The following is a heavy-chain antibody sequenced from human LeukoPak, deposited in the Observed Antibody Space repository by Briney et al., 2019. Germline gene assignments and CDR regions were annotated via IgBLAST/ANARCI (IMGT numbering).Heavy chain of an antibody. Sequence: KPSETLSLTCAVSGYSISSAYYWGWTRQPPGKGLEWIGSIYHSGSTYYNPSLKSRVTISVDTAKNQFSLKLSSVTAADTAVYYCARDLSGILRNWFDPWGQGTLVTVSS. J-gene: IGHJ5*02. CDR2: IYHSGST. CDR3: ARDLSGILRNWFDP. V-gene: IGHV4-38-2*02. D-gene: IGHD1-14*01. CDR1: GYSISSAYY.